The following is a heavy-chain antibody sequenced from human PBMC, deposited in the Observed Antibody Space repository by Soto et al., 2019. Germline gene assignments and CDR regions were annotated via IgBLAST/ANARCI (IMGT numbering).Heavy chain of an antibody. CDR1: GFTFSSYA. CDR2: ISGSGGST. CDR3: AKAGNSRGWLGEKYSFNS. J-gene: IGHJ4*02. D-gene: IGHD6-19*01. V-gene: IGHV3-23*01. Sequence: PGGSLRLSCAASGFTFSSYAMSWVRQAPGKGLEWVSAISGSGGSTYYADSVKGRFTISRDNSKNTLYLQMNSLRAKDTAVYYCAKAGNSRGWLGEKYSFNSWGQGTLLTISS.